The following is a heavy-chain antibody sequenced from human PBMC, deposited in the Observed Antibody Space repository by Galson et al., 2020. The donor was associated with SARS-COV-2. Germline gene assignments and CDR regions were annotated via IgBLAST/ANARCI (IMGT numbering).Heavy chain of an antibody. J-gene: IGHJ4*02. CDR1: GFIFSDYA. CDR3: ARGEAVAVSTGEYYLDS. CDR2: ISNDGSN. V-gene: IGHV3-30*01. D-gene: IGHD6-19*01. Sequence: GGSLRLSCAASGFIFSDYAMHWVRQAPGKGLEWVTVISNDGSNNADSVKGRFTISRDNAKNTLYLQMNSLTAEDTAVYYCARGEAVAVSTGEYYLDSWGQGTLVTVSS.